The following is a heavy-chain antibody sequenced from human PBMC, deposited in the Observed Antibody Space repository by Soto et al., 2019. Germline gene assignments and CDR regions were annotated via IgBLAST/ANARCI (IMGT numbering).Heavy chain of an antibody. CDR3: AKDLRSSSWYSISFFDY. J-gene: IGHJ4*02. V-gene: IGHV3-9*01. CDR2: ISWNSGSR. D-gene: IGHD6-13*01. CDR1: GFTFNDYS. Sequence: PGGSLRLSCAASGFTFNDYSMHWVQQAPGKGLEWVSGISWNSGSRGYADSVKGRFTISRDNAKNSLYLQMNSLKPEDTALYYCAKDLRSSSWYSISFFDYWGQGALVTVSS.